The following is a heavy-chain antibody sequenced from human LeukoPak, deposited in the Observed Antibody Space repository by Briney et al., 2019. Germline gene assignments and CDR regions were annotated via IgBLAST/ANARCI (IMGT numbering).Heavy chain of an antibody. J-gene: IGHJ4*02. CDR1: GFTFSSYA. CDR3: ATGNDDSRYYFDC. Sequence: PGGSLRLSCAASGFTFSSYAISWVRQAPGKGLGWVSAISGSGGSTYYADSVKGRFTISRDNSKNTLYLQMNSLRAEDTAVYFCATGNDDSRYYFDCWGQGTLVTVSS. D-gene: IGHD3-9*01. CDR2: ISGSGGST. V-gene: IGHV3-23*01.